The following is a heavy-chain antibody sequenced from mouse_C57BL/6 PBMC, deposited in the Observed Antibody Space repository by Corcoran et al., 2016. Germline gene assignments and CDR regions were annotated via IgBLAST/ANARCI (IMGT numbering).Heavy chain of an antibody. CDR1: GYTFTDYN. V-gene: IGHV1-18*01. CDR2: INPNNGGT. Sequence: EVQLQQSGPELVKPGASVKIPCKASGYTFTDYNMDWVKQSHGKSLEWIGDINPNNGGTIYNQKFKGKATLTVDKSSSTAYMELRSLTSEDTAVYYCARFYYGSSYYWYFDVWGTGTTVTVSS. J-gene: IGHJ1*03. CDR3: ARFYYGSSYYWYFDV. D-gene: IGHD1-1*01.